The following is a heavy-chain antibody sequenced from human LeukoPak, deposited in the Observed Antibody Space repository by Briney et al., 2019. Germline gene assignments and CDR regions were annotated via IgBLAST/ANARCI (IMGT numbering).Heavy chain of an antibody. Sequence: SPSETLSLTCAVYGGSFSGYYWTWIRQPPGKGLEWIGEINHSGSTNYNPSLKSRVTVSVDTSKNQFSLKLTSVTAADTAVYYCARARETVPIDYWSQGTLVTVSS. CDR1: GGSFSGYY. V-gene: IGHV4-34*01. CDR2: INHSGST. J-gene: IGHJ4*02. CDR3: ARARETVPIDY. D-gene: IGHD4-11*01.